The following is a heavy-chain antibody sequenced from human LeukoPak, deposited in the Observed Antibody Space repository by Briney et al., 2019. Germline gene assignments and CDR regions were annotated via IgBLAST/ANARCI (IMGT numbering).Heavy chain of an antibody. V-gene: IGHV4-30-4*07. D-gene: IGHD5-18*01. Sequence: SETLSLTCAVSGGSISSGGYSWSWIRQPPGKRLEWIGYIYYSGSTYYNPSLKTRVTISVDTSKNQFSLKLSSVTAADTAVYYCAIGMVTASDYWGQGTLVTVSS. CDR1: GGSISSGGYS. J-gene: IGHJ4*02. CDR2: IYYSGST. CDR3: AIGMVTASDY.